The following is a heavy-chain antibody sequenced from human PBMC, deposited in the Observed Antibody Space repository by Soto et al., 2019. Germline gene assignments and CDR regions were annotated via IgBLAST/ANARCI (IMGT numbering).Heavy chain of an antibody. CDR1: GYTFTSYG. CDR3: ARKGGYCSGGSCPGHFDY. D-gene: IGHD2-15*01. CDR2: ISAYNGNT. J-gene: IGHJ4*02. V-gene: IGHV1-18*01. Sequence: ASVQGAWQGSGYTFTSYGSSLVRQAPGQGLEWMGWISAYNGNTNYAQKLQGRVTMTTDTSTSTAYMELRSLRSDDTAVYYCARKGGYCSGGSCPGHFDYWGQGTLVTVSS.